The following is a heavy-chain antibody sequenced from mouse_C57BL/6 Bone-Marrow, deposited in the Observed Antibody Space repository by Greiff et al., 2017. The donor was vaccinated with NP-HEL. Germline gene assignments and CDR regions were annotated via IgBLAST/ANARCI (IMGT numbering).Heavy chain of an antibody. CDR3: ARGHTPQAWFAY. CDR2: ISDGGSYT. V-gene: IGHV5-4*03. Sequence: EVKVVESGGGLVKPGGSLKLSCAASGFTFSSYAMSWVRQTPEKRLEWVATISDGGSYTYYPDNVKGRFTISRDNAKNNLYLQMSHLKSEDTAMYYCARGHTPQAWFAYWGQGTLVTVSA. CDR1: GFTFSSYA. J-gene: IGHJ3*01.